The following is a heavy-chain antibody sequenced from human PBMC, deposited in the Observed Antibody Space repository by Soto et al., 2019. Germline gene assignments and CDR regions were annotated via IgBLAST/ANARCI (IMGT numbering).Heavy chain of an antibody. CDR1: GFTLSSFW. CDR2: IKEDGSEK. D-gene: IGHD1-26*01. CDR3: ASYRTMGC. V-gene: IGHV3-7*03. Sequence: EVQLVESGGGLVQPGGSLRLSCAASGFTLSSFWMSWVRQAPGKGLEWVASIKEDGSEKTYVDSVKGRFSISRDTAKNALYLQMNNLRAEDAAVYYCASYRTMGCWGQGTPVTVSS. J-gene: IGHJ4*02.